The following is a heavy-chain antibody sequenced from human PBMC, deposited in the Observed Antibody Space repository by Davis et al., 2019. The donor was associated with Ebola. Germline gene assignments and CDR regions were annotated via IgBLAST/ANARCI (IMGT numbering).Heavy chain of an antibody. CDR1: GFTFSSYS. D-gene: IGHD2/OR15-2a*01. CDR2: IYSGGST. Sequence: GESLKISCAASGFTFSSYSMNWVRQAPGKGLEWVSVIYSGGSTYYADSVKGRFTISRDNSKNTLYLQMNSLRAEDTAVYYCARGGLGLLANWFDPWGQGTLVTVSS. V-gene: IGHV3-53*01. J-gene: IGHJ5*02. CDR3: ARGGLGLLANWFDP.